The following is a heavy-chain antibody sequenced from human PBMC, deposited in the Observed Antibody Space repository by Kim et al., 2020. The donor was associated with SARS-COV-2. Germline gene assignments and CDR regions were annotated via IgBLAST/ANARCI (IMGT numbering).Heavy chain of an antibody. CDR3: ARVGTAAIIYRNAFDI. CDR2: IYYSGST. CDR1: GGSISSGGYY. J-gene: IGHJ3*02. D-gene: IGHD2-2*02. V-gene: IGHV4-31*03. Sequence: SETLSLTCTVSGGSISSGGYYWSWIRQHPGKGLEWIGYIYYSGSTYYNPSLKSRVTISVDTSKNQFSLKLSSVTAADTAVYYCARVGTAAIIYRNAFDIWGQGTMVTVSS.